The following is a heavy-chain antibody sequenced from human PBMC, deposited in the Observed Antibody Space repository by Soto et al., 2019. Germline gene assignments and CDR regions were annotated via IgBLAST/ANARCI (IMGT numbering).Heavy chain of an antibody. D-gene: IGHD6-19*01. CDR2: INHSGST. V-gene: IGHV4-34*01. CDR1: GGSFSGYY. Sequence: SETLSLTCAVYGGSFSGYYWSWIRQPPGKGLEWIGEINHSGSTNYNPSLKSRVTISADTSKNQFSLNLNSVTAADTAVYYCARGSPRIAVAGMPPDRIPNNDYYGMDVWGQGTTVTV. CDR3: ARGSPRIAVAGMPPDRIPNNDYYGMDV. J-gene: IGHJ6*02.